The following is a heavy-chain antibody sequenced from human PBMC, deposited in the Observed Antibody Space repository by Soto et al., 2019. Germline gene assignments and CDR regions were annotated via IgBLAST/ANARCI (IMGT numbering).Heavy chain of an antibody. V-gene: IGHV4-30-2*01. Sequence: PSETLSLTCAVSGGSISSGGYSWSWIRQPPGKGLEWIGYLYHSGSTYYNPSLKSRVTISVDRSKNQSSLKLSSVTAADTAVYYCARDQCSSTSCDGGWFDPWGQGTLVTVSS. CDR2: LYHSGST. J-gene: IGHJ5*02. CDR3: ARDQCSSTSCDGGWFDP. D-gene: IGHD2-2*01. CDR1: GGSISSGGYS.